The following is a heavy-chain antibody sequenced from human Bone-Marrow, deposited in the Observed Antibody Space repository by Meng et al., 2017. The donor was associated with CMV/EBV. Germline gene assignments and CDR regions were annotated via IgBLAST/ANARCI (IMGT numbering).Heavy chain of an antibody. J-gene: IGHJ6*02. CDR2: ISYDGSNK. CDR1: GFTFSSYW. V-gene: IGHV3-30*03. Sequence: GESLKISCAASGFTFSSYWMHWVRQAPGKGLEWVAVISYDGSNKYYADSVKGRFTISRDNSKNTLYLQMNSLRAEDTAVYYCARGWVVVAATWSYYYYYGMDVWGQGTTVTVSS. CDR3: ARGWVVVAATWSYYYYYGMDV. D-gene: IGHD2-15*01.